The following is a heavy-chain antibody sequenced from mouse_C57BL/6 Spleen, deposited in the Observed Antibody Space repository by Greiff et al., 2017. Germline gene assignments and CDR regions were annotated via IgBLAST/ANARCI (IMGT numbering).Heavy chain of an antibody. CDR2: INPNYGTT. Sequence: VQLQQSGPELVKPGASVKISCKASGYSFTDYNMNWVKQSNGKSLEWIGVINPNYGTTSYNQKFKGKATLTVDQSSSTAYMQLNSLTSEYSAVYYGARELLLRTEYFDVWGTGTTVTVSS. J-gene: IGHJ1*03. D-gene: IGHD1-1*01. CDR1: GYSFTDYN. V-gene: IGHV1-39*01. CDR3: ARELLLRTEYFDV.